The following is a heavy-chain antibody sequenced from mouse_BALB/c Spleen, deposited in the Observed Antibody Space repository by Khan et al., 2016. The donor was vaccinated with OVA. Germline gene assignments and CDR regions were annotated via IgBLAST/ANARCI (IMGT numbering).Heavy chain of an antibody. Sequence: QVQLQQSGAELVRPGASVTLSCKASNYIFTDYEIHWVRQTPVHGLEWIGAIDPGTGGTAYNQKFKDKATLTADKSSSTAYMELRSLTSEDSAVYYCIRSYDVGWFPYWGQGTLVTVSA. CDR2: IDPGTGGT. CDR1: NYIFTDYE. D-gene: IGHD2-12*01. J-gene: IGHJ3*01. CDR3: IRSYDVGWFPY. V-gene: IGHV1-15*01.